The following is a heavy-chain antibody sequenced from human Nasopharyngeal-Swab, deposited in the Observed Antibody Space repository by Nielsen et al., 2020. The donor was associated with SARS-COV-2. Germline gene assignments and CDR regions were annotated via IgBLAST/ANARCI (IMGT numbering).Heavy chain of an antibody. Sequence: SETLSLTCTVSGGSISSSNYYWDWIRQPPGKGLEWIGDINHSGSTNYNPSLKSRVTISVDTSKTQFSLKLSSVTAADTAVYYCARGSTMNGYYGMDVWGQGTTVTVSS. CDR2: INHSGST. CDR3: ARGSTMNGYYGMDV. D-gene: IGHD3-22*01. V-gene: IGHV4-39*07. J-gene: IGHJ6*02. CDR1: GGSISSSNYY.